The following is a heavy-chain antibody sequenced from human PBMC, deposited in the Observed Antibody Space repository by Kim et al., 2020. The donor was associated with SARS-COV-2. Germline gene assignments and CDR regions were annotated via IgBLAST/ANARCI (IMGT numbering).Heavy chain of an antibody. V-gene: IGHV1-3*01. CDR2: IDCGNGNT. CDR1: GHFFTRDS. Sequence: ASVKVSCKTSGHFFTRDSIHWVRQAPGQGLEWMGGIDCGNGNTIYSQKFQGRVTFTTDTSASTAYMELSFLRSEDSAVYYYLGRFYFDYWGQGTLVTASS. CDR3: LGRFYFDY. J-gene: IGHJ4*02. D-gene: IGHD7-27*01.